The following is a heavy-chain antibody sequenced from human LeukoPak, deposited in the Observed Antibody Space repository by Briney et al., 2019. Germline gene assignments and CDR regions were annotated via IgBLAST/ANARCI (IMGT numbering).Heavy chain of an antibody. J-gene: IGHJ4*02. CDR3: ARGYGDYGVDY. CDR2: IHKSGST. CDR1: GGSISSVSHY. Sequence: SETLSLTCTVSGGSISSVSHYWSWIRQPAGKGLEWIGRIHKSGSTNYNPSLKSRVTISVDTSKNQFSLRLSSVTAADTAAYYCARGYGDYGVDYWGQGTLVTVSS. V-gene: IGHV4-61*02. D-gene: IGHD4-17*01.